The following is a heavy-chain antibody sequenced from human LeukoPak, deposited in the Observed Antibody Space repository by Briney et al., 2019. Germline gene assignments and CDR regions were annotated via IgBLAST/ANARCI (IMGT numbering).Heavy chain of an antibody. Sequence: PGGSLRLSCAASRTTFIHYWMSWVRQAPGKGLEWVANINQDGSERYYVDSVKGRFIISRDNAENSVYLHMNSLRADDTAVYYCARDVRNRVGLNYYHQYMDVWGKGTTVTVSS. CDR1: RTTFIHYW. J-gene: IGHJ6*03. CDR3: ARDVRNRVGLNYYHQYMDV. V-gene: IGHV3-7*01. CDR2: INQDGSER. D-gene: IGHD1-26*01.